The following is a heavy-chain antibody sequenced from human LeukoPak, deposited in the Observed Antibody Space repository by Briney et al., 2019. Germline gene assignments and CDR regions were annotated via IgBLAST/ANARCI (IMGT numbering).Heavy chain of an antibody. V-gene: IGHV4-39*07. D-gene: IGHD3-22*01. CDR2: IYYSGST. Sequence: PSETLSLTCTVSGGSISSYYWGWIRQPPGKGLEWIGTIYYSGSTYYNPSLKSRVTISVDTSKNQFSLKLSSVTAADTAVYYCAREGEYYDSLYWGQGTLVTVSS. CDR3: AREGEYYDSLY. J-gene: IGHJ4*02. CDR1: GGSISSYY.